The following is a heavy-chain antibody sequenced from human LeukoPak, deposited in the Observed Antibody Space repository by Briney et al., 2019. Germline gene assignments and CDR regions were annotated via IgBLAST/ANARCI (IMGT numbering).Heavy chain of an antibody. CDR1: GFTFSSYG. CDR3: AKSRSGIAAAGTNY. CDR2: IWSNGNNR. Sequence: PGGSLRLSCAASGFTFSSYGMHWVRQAPGKGLEWVAVIWSNGNNRYYADSVKGRFTFSRDNSKNTLSLQMNSLRAEDTAVYYCAKSRSGIAAAGTNYWGQGTLVTVSS. J-gene: IGHJ4*02. V-gene: IGHV3-33*06. D-gene: IGHD6-13*01.